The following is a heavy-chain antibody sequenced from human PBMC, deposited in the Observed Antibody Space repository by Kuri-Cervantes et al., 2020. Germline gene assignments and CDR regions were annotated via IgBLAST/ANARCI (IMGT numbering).Heavy chain of an antibody. V-gene: IGHV1-8*02. Sequence: ASVKVSCKASGYTFTSYDINWVRQATGQGLEWMGWMNPNSGNTGYAQKFQGRVTMTRDTSISTAYMELSRLRSDDTAVYYCARGPRADTDYYYYYMDVWGKGTTVTVSS. CDR3: ARGPRADTDYYYYYMDV. D-gene: IGHD2-2*02. CDR2: MNPNSGNT. CDR1: GYTFTSYD. J-gene: IGHJ6*03.